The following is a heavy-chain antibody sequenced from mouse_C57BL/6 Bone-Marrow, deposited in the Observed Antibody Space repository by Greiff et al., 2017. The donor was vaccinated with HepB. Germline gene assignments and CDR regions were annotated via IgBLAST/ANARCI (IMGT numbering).Heavy chain of an antibody. CDR3: TRFFITTVVATPYWYFDV. CDR2: IYPGNSDT. D-gene: IGHD1-1*01. Sequence: VQLKESGTVLARPGASVKMSCKTSGYTFTSYWMHWVKQRPGQGLEWIGAIYPGNSDTSYNQKFKGKAKLTAVTSASTAYMELSSLTNEDSAVCYCTRFFITTVVATPYWYFDVWGTGTTVTVSS. J-gene: IGHJ1*03. CDR1: GYTFTSYW. V-gene: IGHV1-5*01.